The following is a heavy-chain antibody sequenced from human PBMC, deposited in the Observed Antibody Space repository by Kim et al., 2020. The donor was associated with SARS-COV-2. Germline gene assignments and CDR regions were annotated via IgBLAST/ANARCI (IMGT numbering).Heavy chain of an antibody. V-gene: IGHV3-13*01. CDR3: ARGRWFGELYDSSGETFDY. Sequence: LSLTCAASGFPFSSYDMHWVRQATGKGLEWVSAIGTAGDTYYPGSVKGRFTISRENAKNSLYLQMNSLRAGDTAVYYCARGRWFGELYDSSGETFDYWGQGTLVTVSS. J-gene: IGHJ4*02. CDR1: GFPFSSYD. CDR2: IGTAGDT. D-gene: IGHD3-10*01.